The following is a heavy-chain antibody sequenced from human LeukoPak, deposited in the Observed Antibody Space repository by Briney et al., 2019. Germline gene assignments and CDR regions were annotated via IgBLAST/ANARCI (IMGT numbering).Heavy chain of an antibody. CDR3: ARELDSLLWFGEFYYYGMDV. CDR1: GGTFSSYA. V-gene: IGHV1-69*13. J-gene: IGHJ6*02. D-gene: IGHD3-10*01. CDR2: IIPIFGTA. Sequence: SVKVSCKASGGTFSSYAISWVRQAPGQGLEWMGGIIPIFGTANYAQKFQGRVTITADESTSTAYMELSSLRSEDTAVYHCARELDSLLWFGEFYYYGMDVWGQGTTVTVSS.